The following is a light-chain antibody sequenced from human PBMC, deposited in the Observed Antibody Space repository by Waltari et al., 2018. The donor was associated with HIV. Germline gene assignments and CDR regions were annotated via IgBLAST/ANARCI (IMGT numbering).Light chain of an antibody. V-gene: IGKV3-15*01. J-gene: IGKJ5*01. Sequence: DIVMTQSPATLSVSPGERATLSGRASQSVSSNLAWYQQKPGQAPRLLSYGASTRATGIPARFSGSGSGTEFTLTISSLQSEDFAVYYCQQYNNWPSITFGQGTRLEIK. CDR2: GAS. CDR1: QSVSSN. CDR3: QQYNNWPSIT.